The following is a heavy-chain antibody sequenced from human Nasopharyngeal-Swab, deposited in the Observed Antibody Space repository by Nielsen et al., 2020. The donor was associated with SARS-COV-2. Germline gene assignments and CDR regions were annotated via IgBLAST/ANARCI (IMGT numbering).Heavy chain of an antibody. Sequence: SETLSLTCTVSGGSISSYYWTWIRQPPGKGLEYIGYIYYSASTNYNPSLKSRVTISADTSKNQFSLKLSSVTAADTAVYYCASTCSSTSCQNDFDYWGQGTLVTVSS. CDR3: ASTCSSTSCQNDFDY. CDR1: GGSISSYY. V-gene: IGHV4-59*12. J-gene: IGHJ4*02. CDR2: IYYSAST. D-gene: IGHD2-2*01.